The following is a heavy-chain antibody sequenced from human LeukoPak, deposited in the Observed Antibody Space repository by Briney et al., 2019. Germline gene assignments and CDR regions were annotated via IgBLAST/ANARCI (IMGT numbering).Heavy chain of an antibody. CDR1: GYTFTSYG. Sequence: GASVKVSCKASGYTFTSYGISWVRQAPGQGLEWMGWISAYNGNTNYAQKLQGRVTMTRDTSTSTVYMELSSLRSEDTAVYHCARIHDSNYGFDYWGQGTLVTVSS. J-gene: IGHJ4*02. V-gene: IGHV1-18*01. CDR3: ARIHDSNYGFDY. D-gene: IGHD4-11*01. CDR2: ISAYNGNT.